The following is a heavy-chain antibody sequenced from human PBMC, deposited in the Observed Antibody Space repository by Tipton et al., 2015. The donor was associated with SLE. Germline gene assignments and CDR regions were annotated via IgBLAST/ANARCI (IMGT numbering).Heavy chain of an antibody. CDR2: IYYSVNT. CDR3: ARGGAVAATDY. CDR1: GGSISSHY. J-gene: IGHJ4*02. V-gene: IGHV4-59*11. D-gene: IGHD6-19*01. Sequence: TLSLTCSVSGGSISSHYWSWIRQPPGKGLEWIGYIYYSVNTNYNPSLKSRVTISVDTSKNQFSLKLSSVTAADTAVYYCARGGAVAATDYWGQGTLVTVSS.